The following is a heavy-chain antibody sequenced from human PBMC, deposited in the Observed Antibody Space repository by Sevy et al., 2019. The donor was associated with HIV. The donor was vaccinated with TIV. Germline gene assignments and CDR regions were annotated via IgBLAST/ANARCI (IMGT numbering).Heavy chain of an antibody. CDR2: IYYRGNT. CDR1: GDSITSSSYY. V-gene: IGHV4-39*02. D-gene: IGHD6-13*01. J-gene: IGHJ4*02. Sequence: SETLSLTSSVSGDSITSSSYYWGWIRQPPGKGLEWIGIIYYRGNTYYNPSLKSRVTICVDTSKNHFSLKLTSVTAADTAFYYCARRAYGSSHYFDYWGQGTLVTVSS. CDR3: ARRAYGSSHYFDY.